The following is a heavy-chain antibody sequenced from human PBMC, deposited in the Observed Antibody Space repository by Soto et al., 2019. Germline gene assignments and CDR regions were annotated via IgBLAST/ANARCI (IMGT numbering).Heavy chain of an antibody. CDR3: ARVRLSIAVNDALDV. V-gene: IGHV3-30*14. Sequence: QVHLVESGGGVVQPGRSLRLSCAASGFTFNDYVIHWVRQAAGKGREWVASMTYDGATEYYADSVKGRFTVSRDNSKRTLSLQMNSLRPEDTAVYYCARVRLSIAVNDALDVWGQGTTVTVSS. CDR2: MTYDGATE. D-gene: IGHD3-3*02. J-gene: IGHJ3*01. CDR1: GFTFNDYV.